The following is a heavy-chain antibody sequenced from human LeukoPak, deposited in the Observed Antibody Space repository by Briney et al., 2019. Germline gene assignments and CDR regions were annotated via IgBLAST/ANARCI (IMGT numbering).Heavy chain of an antibody. CDR1: GRSISSNY. J-gene: IGHJ6*03. D-gene: IGHD4-17*01. V-gene: IGHV4-4*07. CDR2: IYISGST. Sequence: SETLSLTCTVSGRSISSNYWSWIRQPAGKGLEWIGRIYISGSTNYNPSLKSRVTMSVDTSKNQFSLNLSSVTAADTAVYYCAREPTVTLWDYYMDVWGKGTTVTISS. CDR3: AREPTVTLWDYYMDV.